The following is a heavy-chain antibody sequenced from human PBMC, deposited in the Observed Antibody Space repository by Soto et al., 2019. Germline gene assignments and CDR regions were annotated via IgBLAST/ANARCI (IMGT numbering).Heavy chain of an antibody. Sequence: GSGPPLVHARDPLILHCTLSGFSLSGNVMTVGWIRHPPGKALEFLALIDWEEEKFYSPSLRTRLTVSKDTSKSQVVLTLTNVDPVDTATYYCTRSTNWNYEYYFDYWGQGNLGTVSS. D-gene: IGHD1-7*01. J-gene: IGHJ4*02. CDR2: IDWEEEK. CDR3: TRSTNWNYEYYFDY. CDR1: GFSLSGNVMT. V-gene: IGHV2-70*01.